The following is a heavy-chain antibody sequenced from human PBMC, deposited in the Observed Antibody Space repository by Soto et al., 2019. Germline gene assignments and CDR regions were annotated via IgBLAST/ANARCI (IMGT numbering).Heavy chain of an antibody. CDR3: AREGVAPYYYYGMDV. V-gene: IGHV1-18*01. CDR1: GYTFTRSG. CDR2: ISTYNGDT. Sequence: ASVKVSCKASGYTFTRSGISWVRQAPGQGLEWMGWISTYNGDTNYAQTFQCRVTMTTDTSTSTVHMEVRSLRSDDTAVYYCAREGVAPYYYYGMDVWGQGTPVTVSS. J-gene: IGHJ6*02. D-gene: IGHD5-12*01.